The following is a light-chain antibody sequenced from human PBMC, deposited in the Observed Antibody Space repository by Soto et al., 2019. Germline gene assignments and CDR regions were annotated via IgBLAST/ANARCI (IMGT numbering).Light chain of an antibody. CDR1: QSVSSSY. V-gene: IGKV3-20*01. CDR2: GAS. CDR3: QHYYGTSPIT. J-gene: IGKJ5*01. Sequence: EIVLTQSPCTLSLSPGERATLSCTSSQSVSSSYLAWYQQKPGQAPRLLIYGASSRATGIPDRFSGSGSGTAFTLPISRLEPEDFALSYCQHYYGTSPITFGQGTRLEIK.